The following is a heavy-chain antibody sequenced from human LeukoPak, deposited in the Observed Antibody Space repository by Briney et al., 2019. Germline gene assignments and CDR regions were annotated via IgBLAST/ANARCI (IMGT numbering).Heavy chain of an antibody. CDR1: GGSISSYY. D-gene: IGHD3-22*01. CDR3: ARGHYYDSSGYVDY. CDR2: IYTSGST. Sequence: SETLSLTCTVSGGSISSYYWSWIRQPAGKGLEWIGRIYTSGSTNYNPSLKSRVTMSVDTSKNQFSLKLSSVTAADTAVYYCARGHYYDSSGYVDYWGQGTLVTVSS. V-gene: IGHV4-4*07. J-gene: IGHJ4*02.